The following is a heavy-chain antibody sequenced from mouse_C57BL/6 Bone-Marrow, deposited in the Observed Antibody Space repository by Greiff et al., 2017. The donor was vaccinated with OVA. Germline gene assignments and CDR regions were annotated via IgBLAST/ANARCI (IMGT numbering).Heavy chain of an antibody. J-gene: IGHJ2*01. Sequence: QVQLQQSGAELARPGASVKLSCKASGYTFTSYGISWVKQRTGQGLEWIGEIYPRSGNTYYNEKLKGKATLTADKSSSTSYMELRSLTSEDSAVYFCAREGIYDYVDYWGQGTTLTVSS. CDR2: IYPRSGNT. CDR3: AREGIYDYVDY. CDR1: GYTFTSYG. V-gene: IGHV1-81*01. D-gene: IGHD2-12*01.